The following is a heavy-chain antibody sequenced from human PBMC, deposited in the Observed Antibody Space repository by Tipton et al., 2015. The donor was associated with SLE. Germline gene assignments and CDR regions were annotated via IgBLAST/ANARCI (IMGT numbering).Heavy chain of an antibody. CDR1: GDSVTNGNYY. D-gene: IGHD6-19*01. CDR3: ARGRIAVAGNHFDY. CDR2: IYTSGST. J-gene: IGHJ4*02. Sequence: TLSLTCSVSGDSVTNGNYYWSWIRQPAGKGLEWIGRIYTSGSTNYNPSLKSRVTISVDTSKNQFSLKLGSVTAADTAVYYCARGRIAVAGNHFDYWGQGTLVTVSS. V-gene: IGHV4-61*02.